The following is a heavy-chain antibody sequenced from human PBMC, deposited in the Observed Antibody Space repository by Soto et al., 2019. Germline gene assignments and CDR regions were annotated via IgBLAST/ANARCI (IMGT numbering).Heavy chain of an antibody. D-gene: IGHD2-2*02. V-gene: IGHV1-3*01. CDR3: ARAFVVPAAIRYYYYYGMDV. Sequence: QVQLVQSGAEVKKPGASVKVSCKASGYTFTSYAMHWVRQAPGQRLEWMGWINAGNGNTKYSQKFQGRVTITRDTSASTAYMELSSLRSEDTSVYYCARAFVVPAAIRYYYYYGMDVWGQGTTVTVSS. CDR1: GYTFTSYA. CDR2: INAGNGNT. J-gene: IGHJ6*02.